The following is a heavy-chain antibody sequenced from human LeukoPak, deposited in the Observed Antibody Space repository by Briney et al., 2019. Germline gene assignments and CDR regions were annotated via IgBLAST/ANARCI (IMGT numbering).Heavy chain of an antibody. CDR1: GFIFSSYW. Sequence: GGSLRLSCAASGFIFSSYWMSWVRQAPAKGLEWVANIKQDGSEKYYVDSVKGRFTISRDNAKNSLYLQMNSLRAEDTAVYYCAREGVNRHGDPNPFDYWGQGTLVTVSS. CDR3: AREGVNRHGDPNPFDY. CDR2: IKQDGSEK. V-gene: IGHV3-7*03. D-gene: IGHD4-17*01. J-gene: IGHJ4*02.